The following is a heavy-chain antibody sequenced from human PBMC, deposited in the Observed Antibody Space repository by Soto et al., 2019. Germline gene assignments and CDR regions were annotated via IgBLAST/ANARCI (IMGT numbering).Heavy chain of an antibody. CDR3: ARDQIATSAGYYGMDV. J-gene: IGHJ6*02. D-gene: IGHD6-13*01. CDR2: INPNSGGT. CDR1: GYTFTGYY. V-gene: IGHV1-2*04. Sequence: ASVKVSCKASGYTFTGYYMHWVRQAPGQGLEWMGWINPNSGGTNYAQKFQGWVTMTRDTSISTAYMELSRLRSDDTAVYYCARDQIATSAGYYGMDVWGQGTTVTV.